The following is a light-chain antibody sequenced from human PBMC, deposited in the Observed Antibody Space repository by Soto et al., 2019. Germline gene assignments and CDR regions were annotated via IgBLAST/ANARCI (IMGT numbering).Light chain of an antibody. CDR1: QSISSW. J-gene: IGKJ1*01. CDR2: DAS. Sequence: DIQMTQSPSTLSASVGDRVTITCRASQSISSWLAWYQQKPGKAPKLLIYDASSLESGVPSRFSGSGSGTEFTLTISSLQPDDFATYYCQQYNSYPVTFCQGTKVDIK. CDR3: QQYNSYPVT. V-gene: IGKV1-5*01.